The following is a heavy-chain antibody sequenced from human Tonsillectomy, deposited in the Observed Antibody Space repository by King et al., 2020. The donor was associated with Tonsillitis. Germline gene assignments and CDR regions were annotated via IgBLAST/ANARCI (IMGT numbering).Heavy chain of an antibody. V-gene: IGHV5-51*01. CDR1: GYSFTNYW. CDR2: IYPGDSDT. Sequence: EIQLVQSGAEVKKPGESLKISCKGSGYSFTNYWIGWVRQMPGKGLEWMGIIYPGDSDTRYSPSFQGRVTISADKSISTAYLQWSSLKASDTAMYYCASPPYGSGSSEYFQHWGQGTLVTVSS. J-gene: IGHJ1*01. CDR3: ASPPYGSGSSEYFQH. D-gene: IGHD3-10*01.